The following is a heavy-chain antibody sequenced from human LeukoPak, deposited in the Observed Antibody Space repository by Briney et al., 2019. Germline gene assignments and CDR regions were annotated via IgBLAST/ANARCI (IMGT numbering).Heavy chain of an antibody. Sequence: SETLSLTCAVYGGSFSGYYWSWIRQPPGKGLEWIGRIYTSGSTNYNPSLKSRVTMSVDTSKNQFSLKLSSVAAADTAVYYCAREYSSSWYVDYYYYMDVWGKGTTVTISS. CDR3: AREYSSSWYVDYYYYMDV. J-gene: IGHJ6*03. CDR2: IYTSGST. V-gene: IGHV4-59*10. D-gene: IGHD6-13*01. CDR1: GGSFSGYY.